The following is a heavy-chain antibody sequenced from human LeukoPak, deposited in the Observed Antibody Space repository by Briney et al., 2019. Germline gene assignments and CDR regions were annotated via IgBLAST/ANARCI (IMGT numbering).Heavy chain of an antibody. CDR2: IYTSGST. Sequence: SETLSLTCTVSGGSISSYYWSWIRQPAGKGVEWIGRIYTSGSTNYNPSLKSRVTMSVDTSKNQFSLKLSSVTAADTAVYYCARDCRGWGYDLYNWFDPWGQGTLVTVSS. J-gene: IGHJ5*02. CDR1: GGSISSYY. D-gene: IGHD5-12*01. CDR3: ARDCRGWGYDLYNWFDP. V-gene: IGHV4-4*07.